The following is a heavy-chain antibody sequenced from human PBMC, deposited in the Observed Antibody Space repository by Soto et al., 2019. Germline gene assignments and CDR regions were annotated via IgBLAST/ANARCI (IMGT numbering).Heavy chain of an antibody. D-gene: IGHD6-6*01. CDR3: ARTRYSSSSSLDY. V-gene: IGHV4-59*01. CDR2: IYYIGIT. CDR1: GGSMSSYY. Sequence: SETLSLTCTVSGGSMSSYYWSWIRQPPGKGLEWIGYIYYIGITNYNPSLKIRVTISVDTSKNQFSLKLSSVTAADTAVYYCARTRYSSSSSLDYWGQGTLVTVSS. J-gene: IGHJ4*02.